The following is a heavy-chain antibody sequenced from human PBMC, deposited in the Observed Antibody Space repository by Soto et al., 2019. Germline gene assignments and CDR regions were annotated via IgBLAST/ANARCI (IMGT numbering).Heavy chain of an antibody. CDR2: ISDDGNE. CDR1: GFTFSRHG. Sequence: QAGGSLRLSCAASGFTFSRHGIHWVRQTPGKGLEWVALISDDGNEKYADSVKGRFTISRDNSKNTVYLQMNNLRPEDTSVYYCAKGGGIHFTPFDPWGQGTLVTVSS. CDR3: AKGGGIHFTPFDP. J-gene: IGHJ5*02. D-gene: IGHD2-21*01. V-gene: IGHV3-30*18.